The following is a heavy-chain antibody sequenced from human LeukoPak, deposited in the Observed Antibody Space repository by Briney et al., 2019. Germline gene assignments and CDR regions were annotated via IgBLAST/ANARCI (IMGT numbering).Heavy chain of an antibody. CDR3: AKGGTTVVDY. V-gene: IGHV3-23*01. Sequence: GGSLRLSCAASGFTFSTYAMSWVRQAPGKGLEWVSAISGSGGSTNYADSVKGRFTISRDNAKNTLYLQMNSLRAEDTAVYYCAKGGTTVVDYWGQGTLVTVSS. D-gene: IGHD4-23*01. J-gene: IGHJ4*02. CDR2: ISGSGGST. CDR1: GFTFSTYA.